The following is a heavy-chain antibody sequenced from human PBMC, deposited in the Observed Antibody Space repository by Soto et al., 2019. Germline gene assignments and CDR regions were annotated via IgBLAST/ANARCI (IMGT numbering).Heavy chain of an antibody. CDR1: GASFSGYY. J-gene: IGHJ5*02. CDR2: INYAGST. CDR3: ARNGVSGFSSSSGSAWFNP. V-gene: IGHV4-34*01. D-gene: IGHD6-6*01. Sequence: SETLSLTCAVYGASFSGYYWSWIRQSPGKGLEWIGEINYAGSTNYNPSLKSRLTISVDTSKTQFSLRLTSVTAADTAVYFCARNGVSGFSSSSGSAWFNPWGQGILVTVSS.